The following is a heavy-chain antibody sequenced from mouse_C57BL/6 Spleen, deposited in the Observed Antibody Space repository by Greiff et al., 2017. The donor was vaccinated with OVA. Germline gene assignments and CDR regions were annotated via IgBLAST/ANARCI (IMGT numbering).Heavy chain of an antibody. CDR3: AKQGSTMVTTNYAMDY. Sequence: LQESGPGLVAPSQRLSITCTVSGFSLTSYGVSWVRQPPGKGLEWLGVIWGDGSTTYHSALISRLSISKDNSKSQVFLKLNSLQTDDTATYYCAKQGSTMVTTNYAMDYWGQGTSVTVSS. D-gene: IGHD2-1*01. J-gene: IGHJ4*01. CDR1: GFSLTSYG. CDR2: IWGDGST. V-gene: IGHV2-3*01.